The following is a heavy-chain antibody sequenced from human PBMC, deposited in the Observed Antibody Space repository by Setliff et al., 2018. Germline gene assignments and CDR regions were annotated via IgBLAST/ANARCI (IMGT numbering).Heavy chain of an antibody. Sequence: GGSLRLSCAASGFTFSNYYMTWIRQTPGKGLEWISYIHDSGNPTYYADSVKGRFTVSRDNAKNSLYLQMTSLRAEDTAIYYCARTTGYRLEGDFDYWGQGTLVTVSS. V-gene: IGHV3-11*01. CDR3: ARTTGYRLEGDFDY. D-gene: IGHD3-16*01. J-gene: IGHJ4*02. CDR1: GFTFSNYY. CDR2: IHDSGNPT.